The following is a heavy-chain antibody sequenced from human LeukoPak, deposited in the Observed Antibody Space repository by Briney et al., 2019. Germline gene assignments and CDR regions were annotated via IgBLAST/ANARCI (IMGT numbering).Heavy chain of an antibody. CDR3: AKAGSIRFDY. CDR1: GFTFSSNG. D-gene: IGHD1-26*01. J-gene: IGHJ4*02. CDR2: ISYDGSNK. Sequence: PGGSLRLSCAASGFTFSSNGMHWVRQAPGKGLEWVAVISYDGSNKYYADSVKGRFTISRDNSKNTLFLQMNSLRAEDTAVYYCAKAGSIRFDYWGQGTLVTVSS. V-gene: IGHV3-30*18.